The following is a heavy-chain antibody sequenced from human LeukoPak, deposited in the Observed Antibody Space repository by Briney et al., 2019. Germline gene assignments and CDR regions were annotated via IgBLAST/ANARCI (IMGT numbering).Heavy chain of an antibody. CDR1: GITFSSYS. J-gene: IGHJ5*02. CDR2: ISSSSSYI. V-gene: IGHV3-21*01. D-gene: IGHD1-7*01. Sequence: PGGSLRLSCAASGITFSSYSMNWVRQAPGKGLEWVSCISSSSSYIYYADSVKGRFTISRDNAKSSLYLQMNSLRAEDTAVYYCARGLNWNYGWFDPWGQGTLVTVSS. CDR3: ARGLNWNYGWFDP.